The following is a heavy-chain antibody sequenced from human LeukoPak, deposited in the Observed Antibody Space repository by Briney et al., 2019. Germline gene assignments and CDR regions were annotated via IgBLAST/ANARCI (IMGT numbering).Heavy chain of an antibody. CDR3: AREYSSSSTNWFDP. CDR1: GYTFTGYY. J-gene: IGHJ5*02. D-gene: IGHD6-6*01. Sequence: ASVKVSCKASGYTFTGYYMHWVRQAPGQGLEWMGWMNPNSGNTGYAQKFQGRVTMTRNTSISTAYMELSSLRSEDTAVYYCAREYSSSSTNWFDPWGQGTPVTVSS. CDR2: MNPNSGNT. V-gene: IGHV1-8*02.